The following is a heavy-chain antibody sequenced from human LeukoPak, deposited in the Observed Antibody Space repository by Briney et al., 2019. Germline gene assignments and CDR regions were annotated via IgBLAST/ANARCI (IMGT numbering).Heavy chain of an antibody. CDR3: AKEAGYPKFPYYGMDV. V-gene: IGHV3-23*01. CDR1: GFTFSSYA. CDR2: ISGSGGST. J-gene: IGHJ6*02. D-gene: IGHD5-18*01. Sequence: GGSLRLSCAASGFTFSSYAMSWVRQAPGKGLEWVSAISGSGGSTYYADSVRGRFTISRDNSKNTLYLQMNSLRAEDTAVYYCAKEAGYPKFPYYGMDVWGQGTTVTVSS.